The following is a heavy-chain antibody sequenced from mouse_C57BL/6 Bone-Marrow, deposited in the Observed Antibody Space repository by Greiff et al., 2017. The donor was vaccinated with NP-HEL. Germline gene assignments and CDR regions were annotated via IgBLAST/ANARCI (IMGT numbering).Heavy chain of an antibody. D-gene: IGHD2-5*01. CDR3: AIVTSH. CDR2: ISSGGSYT. V-gene: IGHV5-6*01. CDR1: GFTFSSYG. Sequence: DVHLVESGGDLVKPGGSLKLSCAASGFTFSSYGMSWVRQTPDKRLEWVATISSGGSYTYYPDSVKGRFTISRDNAKNTLYLQMSSLKSEDTAMYYCAIVTSHWGQGTTLTVSS. J-gene: IGHJ2*01.